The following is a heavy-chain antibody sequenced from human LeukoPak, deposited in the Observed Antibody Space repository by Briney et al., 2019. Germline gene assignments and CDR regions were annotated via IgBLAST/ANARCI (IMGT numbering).Heavy chain of an antibody. CDR1: GYTFINNW. D-gene: IGHD2-21*01. J-gene: IGHJ6*03. V-gene: IGHV1-18*01. Sequence: ASVKVSFKASGYTFINNWMHWVRQAPGQGLEWMGWISAYNGNTNYAQKLQGRVTMTTDTSTSTAYMELRSLRSDDTAVYYCARDSRDSTYYMDVWGKGTTVTVSS. CDR3: ARDSRDSTYYMDV. CDR2: ISAYNGNT.